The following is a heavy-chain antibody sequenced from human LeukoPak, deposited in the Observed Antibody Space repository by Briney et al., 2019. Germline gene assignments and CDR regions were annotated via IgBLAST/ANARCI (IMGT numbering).Heavy chain of an antibody. Sequence: PGGSLRLSCAASGFTFSSYSMNWVRQAPGKGLEWVSGISYNSGNKGYADSVKGRLSISRDNAKNSLYLQINTLRPEDTALYYCAKGPQPLTTAYYFDYWGQGTLVTVSS. J-gene: IGHJ4*02. CDR2: ISYNSGNK. CDR3: AKGPQPLTTAYYFDY. V-gene: IGHV3-9*01. CDR1: GFTFSSYS. D-gene: IGHD4-11*01.